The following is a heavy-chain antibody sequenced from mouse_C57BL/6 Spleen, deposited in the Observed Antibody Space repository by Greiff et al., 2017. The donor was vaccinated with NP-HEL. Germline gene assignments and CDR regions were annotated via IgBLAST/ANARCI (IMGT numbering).Heavy chain of an antibody. CDR2: ISSGGSYT. CDR3: ASYDYDDDADWYFDV. Sequence: EVQLVESGGDLVKPGGSLKLSCAASGFTFSSYGMSWVRQTPDKRLEWVATISSGGSYTYYPDSVKGRFTISRDNAKNTLYLQMSSLKSEDTAMYYCASYDYDDDADWYFDVWGTGTTVTVSS. V-gene: IGHV5-6*01. D-gene: IGHD2-4*01. J-gene: IGHJ1*03. CDR1: GFTFSSYG.